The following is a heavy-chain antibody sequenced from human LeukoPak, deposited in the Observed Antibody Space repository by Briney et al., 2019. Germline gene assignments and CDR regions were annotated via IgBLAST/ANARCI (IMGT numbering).Heavy chain of an antibody. Sequence: PGGSLRLPCAASGFTSSSYAMSWVRQAPGKGLEWVSAISGSGGSTYYADSVKGRFTISRDNSKNTLYLQMNSLRAEDTAVYYCAKSVVRGVTLPDYWGQGTLVTVSS. D-gene: IGHD3-10*01. J-gene: IGHJ4*02. CDR3: AKSVVRGVTLPDY. CDR2: ISGSGGST. CDR1: GFTSSSYA. V-gene: IGHV3-23*01.